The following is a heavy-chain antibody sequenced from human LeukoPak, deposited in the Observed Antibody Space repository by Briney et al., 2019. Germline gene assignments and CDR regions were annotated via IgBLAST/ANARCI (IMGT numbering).Heavy chain of an antibody. J-gene: IGHJ4*02. Sequence: SETLSLTCSVSGDSIRSSSYYWGWIRQPPGKGLEWIGSIYYSGSTYYNPSLKSGVTISVDTSKNQFSLKLSSVTAADTAVYYCARGLDPGIVGATCTFDHWGQGTLVTVPS. CDR1: GDSIRSSSYY. CDR2: IYYSGST. CDR3: ARGLDPGIVGATCTFDH. D-gene: IGHD1-26*01. V-gene: IGHV4-39*01.